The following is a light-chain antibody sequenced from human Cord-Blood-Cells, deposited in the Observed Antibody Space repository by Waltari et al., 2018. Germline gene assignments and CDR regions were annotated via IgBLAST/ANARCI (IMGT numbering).Light chain of an antibody. V-gene: IGLV2-14*01. CDR2: DVS. Sequence: QSALTQPASVSGSPVQSSTISCNGPSSDVGGYNYVSWYQQHPGKAPKLMIYDVSNRPSGVSKRVSGSKSGNTASLTISGLQAEDEADYYCSSYTSSSTLVFGGGTKLTVL. CDR1: SSDVGGYNY. CDR3: SSYTSSSTLV. J-gene: IGLJ2*01.